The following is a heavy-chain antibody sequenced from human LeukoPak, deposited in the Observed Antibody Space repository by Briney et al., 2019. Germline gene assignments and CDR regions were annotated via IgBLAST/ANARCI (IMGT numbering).Heavy chain of an antibody. CDR1: GFTFNAFG. CDR3: ARFRTWGDKAFDY. V-gene: IGHV3-48*01. Sequence: GGSLGLSCEASGFTFNAFGMNWVRQAPGKGLEWVSYIGTTSGAIYYADSVKGRFTISRDSAKNSLYLQMNSLRAEDTAVYYCARFRTWGDKAFDYWGQGTLVTVSS. CDR2: IGTTSGAI. D-gene: IGHD2-21*02. J-gene: IGHJ4*02.